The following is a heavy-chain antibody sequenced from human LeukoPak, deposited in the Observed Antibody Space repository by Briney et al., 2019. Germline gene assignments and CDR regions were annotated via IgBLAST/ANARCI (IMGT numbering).Heavy chain of an antibody. CDR3: ARVGGGCNLNYFDY. D-gene: IGHD2-21*02. Sequence: ASVKVSCKASGYTFTGYYMHWVRQAPGQGLEWMGWINPNSGGTNYAQKFQGRVTMTRDTSISTAYMELSRLRSDDTAVYYCARVGGGCNLNYFDYWGQGTLVTVSS. J-gene: IGHJ4*02. V-gene: IGHV1-2*02. CDR1: GYTFTGYY. CDR2: INPNSGGT.